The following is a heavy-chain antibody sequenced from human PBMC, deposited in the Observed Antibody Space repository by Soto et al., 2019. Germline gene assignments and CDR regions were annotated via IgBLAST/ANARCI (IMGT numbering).Heavy chain of an antibody. CDR3: AGWAVGIMIFGVPKDY. Sequence: TLSLTCVVYGGSFSGHFWSWIRQPPGKGLEWIGEINHSGSANYNPSLKSRVTISVDTSKNQFSLKLTSVTAADTAVYYCAGWAVGIMIFGVPKDYWSQGXQVTVYS. D-gene: IGHD3-3*01. CDR2: INHSGSA. CDR1: GGSFSGHF. V-gene: IGHV4-34*01. J-gene: IGHJ4*02.